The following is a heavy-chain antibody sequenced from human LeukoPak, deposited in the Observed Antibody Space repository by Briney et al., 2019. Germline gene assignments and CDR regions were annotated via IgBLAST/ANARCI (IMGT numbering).Heavy chain of an antibody. CDR1: GFTFSSYA. J-gene: IGHJ4*02. CDR2: ISYDGSNK. D-gene: IGHD6-13*01. CDR3: AREGAAAGTVYYFDY. Sequence: GGSLRLSCAASGFTFSSYAMNWVRQAPGKGLEWVAVISYDGSNKYYADSVKGRFTISRDNSKNTLYLQMNSLRPEDTSVYYCAREGAAAGTVYYFDYWGQGTLVTVSS. V-gene: IGHV3-30-3*01.